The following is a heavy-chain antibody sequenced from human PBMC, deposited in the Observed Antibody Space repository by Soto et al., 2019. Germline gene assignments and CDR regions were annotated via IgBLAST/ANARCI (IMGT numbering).Heavy chain of an antibody. D-gene: IGHD3-22*01. CDR1: GFTFTGND. CDR2: IYSSGST. CDR3: ATRPLLPGAP. Sequence: EVQLVESGGGLIQPGGSLRLSCAASGFTFTGNDMNWVRQAPGKGLEWVSLIYSSGSTYYADSVKGRFTISRDNSKNTLYPQMSSLRAEDTAVYYCATRPLLPGAPWGQGTMVTVSS. V-gene: IGHV3-53*01. J-gene: IGHJ3*01.